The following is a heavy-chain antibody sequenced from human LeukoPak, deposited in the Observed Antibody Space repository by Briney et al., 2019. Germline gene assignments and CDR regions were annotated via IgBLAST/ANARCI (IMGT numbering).Heavy chain of an antibody. CDR3: AKARRYCSSTSCYPHDAFDI. D-gene: IGHD2-2*01. J-gene: IGHJ3*02. V-gene: IGHV3-43*02. CDR2: ISGDGGST. Sequence: RPGGSLRLSCAASGFTFDDYAMHWVRQAPGKGLEWVSLISGDGGSTYYADSVKGRFTISRDNSKNSLYLQMNSLRTEDTALYYCAKARRYCSSTSCYPHDAFDIWGQGTMVTVSS. CDR1: GFTFDDYA.